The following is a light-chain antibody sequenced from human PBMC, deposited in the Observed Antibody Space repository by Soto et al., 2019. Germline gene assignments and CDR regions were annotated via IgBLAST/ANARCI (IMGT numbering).Light chain of an antibody. V-gene: IGLV1-47*01. J-gene: IGLJ2*01. CDR2: RND. CDR3: ASWDDSLSVPI. Sequence: QSVLTQPPSTSGTPGQRVTIACSGSTSNIEDNIVSWYQQLPGAAPKVLIYRNDQRPSGVPDRISGSKSGTSASPAIIGLRSEDEADYYCASWDDSLSVPIFGGGTKLTVL. CDR1: TSNIEDNI.